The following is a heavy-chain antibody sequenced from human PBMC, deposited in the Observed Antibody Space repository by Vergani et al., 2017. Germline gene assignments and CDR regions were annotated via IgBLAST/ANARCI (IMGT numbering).Heavy chain of an antibody. CDR1: GFTFSTYW. V-gene: IGHV3-7*01. CDR2: IREDGSET. D-gene: IGHD3-22*01. Sequence: EVQLVESGGTLVQPGGSLRLSCAASGFTFSTYWMTWVRQAPGKGLEWVGNIREDGSETYYVDSVRGRFTISRDNVKNSLYLQINNLRAEDTAVYYCARERQYDGSGYPDNYFDYWGQGTLVIVSS. CDR3: ARERQYDGSGYPDNYFDY. J-gene: IGHJ4*02.